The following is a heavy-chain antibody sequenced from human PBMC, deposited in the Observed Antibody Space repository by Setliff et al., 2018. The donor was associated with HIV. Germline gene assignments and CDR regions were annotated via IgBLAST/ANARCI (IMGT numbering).Heavy chain of an antibody. CDR1: GYTFTSCF. J-gene: IGHJ4*02. CDR3: AKEYHTAATGTRVANYFDY. V-gene: IGHV1-46*01. Sequence: AASVKVSCKASGYTFTSCFLHWVRQAPGQGLEYMGIINPSDGGADYVEKFQDRVTITRDTSTSTVYMEMSSLRSEDTAIYYCAKEYHTAATGTRVANYFDYWGQGTQVTVSS. CDR2: INPSDGGA. D-gene: IGHD6-13*01.